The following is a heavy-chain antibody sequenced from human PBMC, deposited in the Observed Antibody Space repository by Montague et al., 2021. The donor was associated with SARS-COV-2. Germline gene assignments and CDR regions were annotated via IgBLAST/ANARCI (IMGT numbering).Heavy chain of an antibody. V-gene: IGHV4-61*02. CDR3: ARDPGLAGYTAGLGY. Sequence: TLSLTCTVSGGSISSGSYYWSWIRQPAGKGLEWIGRIYTSGTTNYNPSLKSRVTISIDTSKNRFSLTVNSVTAADTAMYYCARDPGLAGYTAGLGYWGQGTLVTVSS. J-gene: IGHJ4*02. CDR2: IYTSGTT. CDR1: GGSISSGSYY. D-gene: IGHD3-16*01.